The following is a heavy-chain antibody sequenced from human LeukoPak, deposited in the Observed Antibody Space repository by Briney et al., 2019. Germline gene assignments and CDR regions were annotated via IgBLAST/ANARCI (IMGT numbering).Heavy chain of an antibody. V-gene: IGHV1-24*01. CDR1: GYTLTELS. J-gene: IGHJ6*04. CDR2: FDPEDGET. D-gene: IGHD2-15*01. CDR3: ATAGYCSGGSCYSRSYYGMDV. Sequence: GASVKVSCKVSGYTLTELSMHWVRQAPGKGLEWMGGFDPEDGETIYAQKFQGRVTITEDTSTDTAYMELSSLRSEDTAVYYCATAGYCSGGSCYSRSYYGMDVWGKGTTVTVSS.